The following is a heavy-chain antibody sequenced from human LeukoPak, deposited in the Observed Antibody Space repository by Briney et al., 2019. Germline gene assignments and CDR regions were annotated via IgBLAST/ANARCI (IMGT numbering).Heavy chain of an antibody. D-gene: IGHD3-10*01. Sequence: PGGSLRLSCAASGFTFSSYWMHWVCQAPGKGLVWVSRINTDGSSTSYADSVKGRFTISRDNAKNTLYLQMNSLRAEDTAVYYCARDPLWFGESRFDYWGQGTLVTVSS. CDR1: GFTFSSYW. CDR2: INTDGSST. J-gene: IGHJ4*02. CDR3: ARDPLWFGESRFDY. V-gene: IGHV3-74*01.